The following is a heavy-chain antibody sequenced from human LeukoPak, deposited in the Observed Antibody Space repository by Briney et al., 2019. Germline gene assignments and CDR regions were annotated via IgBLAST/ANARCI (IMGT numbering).Heavy chain of an antibody. Sequence: GGSLRHSCAAFGFTVSSKYMSWVRQAPGKGLEWVSVLYSGGDTYYADSVKGRFTISRDNSKNTLYLQMNNLRPEDTAVYYCARGDTGFSSAWGRDFDYWGQGTLVTVSS. CDR3: ARGDTGFSSAWGRDFDY. J-gene: IGHJ4*02. V-gene: IGHV3-66*01. CDR1: GFTVSSKY. D-gene: IGHD6-19*01. CDR2: LYSGGDT.